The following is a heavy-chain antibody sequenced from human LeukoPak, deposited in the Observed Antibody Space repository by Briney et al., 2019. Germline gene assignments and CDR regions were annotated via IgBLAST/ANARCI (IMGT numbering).Heavy chain of an antibody. CDR1: GYTFSSYY. Sequence: ASVKVSCKTSGYTFSSYYIHWVRQAPGQGLGWMGIINPSGGSTTYAQMFQGRVTMTRDTSTGTVYMELSSLRSEDTAVYYCARGRDPYYYDSSGYSYFDYWGQGTLVTVSS. V-gene: IGHV1-46*01. CDR2: INPSGGST. CDR3: ARGRDPYYYDSSGYSYFDY. J-gene: IGHJ4*02. D-gene: IGHD3-22*01.